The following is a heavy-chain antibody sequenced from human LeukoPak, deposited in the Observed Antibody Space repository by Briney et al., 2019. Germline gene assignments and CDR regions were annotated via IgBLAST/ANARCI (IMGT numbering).Heavy chain of an antibody. V-gene: IGHV3-7*03. CDR2: IKQDGSEK. J-gene: IGHJ4*02. CDR1: GFSFSSYW. CDR3: ATPNYYASGKYFGY. D-gene: IGHD3-10*01. Sequence: PGGSLRLSCEASGFSFSSYWMNWVRQAPGKGLEWVANIKQDGSEKFYVDSVKGRFTISRDNAKNSLSLQVNSLRVEDTAVYYCATPNYYASGKYFGYWGQGTLVTVSS.